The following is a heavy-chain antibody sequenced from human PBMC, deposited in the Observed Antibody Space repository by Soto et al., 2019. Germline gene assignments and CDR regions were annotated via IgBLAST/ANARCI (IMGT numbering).Heavy chain of an antibody. V-gene: IGHV3-30-3*01. CDR3: AGNLNSSGWYYFDY. D-gene: IGHD6-19*01. CDR2: ISYDGSNK. Sequence: GGSLRLSCAASGFTFSSYAMHWVRQAPGKGLEWVAVISYDGSNKYYADSVKGRFTISRDNSKNTLYLQMNSLRAEDTAVYYCAGNLNSSGWYYFDYWGQGTLVTVSS. CDR1: GFTFSSYA. J-gene: IGHJ4*02.